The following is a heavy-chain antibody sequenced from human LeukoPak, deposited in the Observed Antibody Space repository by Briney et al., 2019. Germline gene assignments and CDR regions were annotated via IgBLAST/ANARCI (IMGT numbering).Heavy chain of an antibody. D-gene: IGHD1-26*01. CDR1: GFTFSTSS. CDR2: ISGSSSNI. J-gene: IGHJ4*02. CDR3: ARDRLKYSGSPKAGVDY. V-gene: IGHV3-48*01. Sequence: QSGGSLRLSCAASGFTFSTSSMNWVRQPPGKGLEWVSYISGSSSNIYYAASVKGRFTISRDSAKNSLYLQMNSLRAEDTAVYYCARDRLKYSGSPKAGVDYWGQGTLVTVSS.